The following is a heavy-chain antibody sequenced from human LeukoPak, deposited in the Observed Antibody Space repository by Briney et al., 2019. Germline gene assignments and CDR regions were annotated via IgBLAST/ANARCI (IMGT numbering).Heavy chain of an antibody. J-gene: IGHJ3*02. V-gene: IGHV5-51*01. CDR3: ARPRDGLSSSWYQGAFDI. Sequence: GESLKISCKGSGHSFTSYWIGWVRQMPGKGLEWMGIIYPGDSDTRYSPSFQGQVTISADKSISTAYLQWSSLKASDTAMYYCARPRDGLSSSWYQGAFDIWGQGTMVTVSS. D-gene: IGHD6-13*01. CDR1: GHSFTSYW. CDR2: IYPGDSDT.